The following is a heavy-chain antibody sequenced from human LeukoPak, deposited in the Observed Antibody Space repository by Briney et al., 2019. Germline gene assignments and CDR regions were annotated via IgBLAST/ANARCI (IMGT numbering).Heavy chain of an antibody. CDR1: RFTFSSYV. CDR2: ITGSGTGT. CDR3: ANGGGGF. J-gene: IGHJ4*02. Sequence: LPGGSLRLSCAASRFTFSSYVMSWVRQAPGKGLEWVSSITGSGTGTFYADSVRGRFTISRDNSKKTVYLQMNSLRVEDTAVYYCANGGGGFWGQGTLVTVSS. V-gene: IGHV3-23*01. D-gene: IGHD3-16*01.